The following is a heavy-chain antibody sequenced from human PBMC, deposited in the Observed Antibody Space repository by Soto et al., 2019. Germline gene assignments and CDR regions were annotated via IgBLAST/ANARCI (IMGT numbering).Heavy chain of an antibody. CDR3: ARQGLYDFWSGPAHNWFDP. V-gene: IGHV4-39*01. CDR1: GDSIAGSSYY. CDR2: ISYSGSA. D-gene: IGHD3-3*01. J-gene: IGHJ5*02. Sequence: PSETLSLTCTVSGDSIAGSSYYWGWIRQPPGRGLEWIGSISYSGSAHYSASLRSRITISVDTSKNQFSLNLSSVTAADTAVYYCARQGLYDFWSGPAHNWFDPWGRGTLVTVSS.